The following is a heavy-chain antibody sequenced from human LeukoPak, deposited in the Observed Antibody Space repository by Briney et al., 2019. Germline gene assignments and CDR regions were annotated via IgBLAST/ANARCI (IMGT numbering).Heavy chain of an antibody. CDR1: GGSFSGYY. CDR2: INHSGST. CDR3: ARQWYDSSGYRR. D-gene: IGHD3-22*01. Sequence: SETLSLTCAVYGGSFSGYYWSWIRQPPGKGLEWIGEINHSGSTNYNPSLKSRVTISVDTSKNQFFLKLSSVTAADTAVYYCARQWYDSSGYRRWGQGTLVTVSS. V-gene: IGHV4-34*01. J-gene: IGHJ4*02.